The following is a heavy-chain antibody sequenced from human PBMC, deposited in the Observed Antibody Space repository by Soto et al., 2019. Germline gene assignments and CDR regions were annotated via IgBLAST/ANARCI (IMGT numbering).Heavy chain of an antibody. CDR2: IVVGSGNT. CDR3: AARGATGSSYYSGLDV. V-gene: IGHV1-58*01. Sequence: RASVEVSCKASGFTFTSSAVQWVRQARGQRLEWIGWIVVGSGNTNYAQKFRERVTITRDMSTGTAYMQLSSLRSDDTAVYYCAARGATGSSYYSGLDVWGQGTTVTVSS. D-gene: IGHD3-16*01. J-gene: IGHJ6*02. CDR1: GFTFTSSA.